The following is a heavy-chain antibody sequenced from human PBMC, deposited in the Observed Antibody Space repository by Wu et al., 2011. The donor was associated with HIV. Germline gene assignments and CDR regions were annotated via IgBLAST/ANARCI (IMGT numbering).Heavy chain of an antibody. D-gene: IGHD2-21*02. CDR2: MNPNSGNT. V-gene: IGHV1-8*03. CDR1: GYTFTSFD. Sequence: QVQLVQSGAEVKRPGASVKVSCKASGYTFTSFDINWVRQATGQGLEWMGWMNPNSGNTGFAQKFQGRVTITRNTSINTAYMELSSLRSEDTAVYFCARGGDCGGDCYGVDYWGREPWHRLL. CDR3: ARGGDCGGDCYGVDY. J-gene: IGHJ4*02.